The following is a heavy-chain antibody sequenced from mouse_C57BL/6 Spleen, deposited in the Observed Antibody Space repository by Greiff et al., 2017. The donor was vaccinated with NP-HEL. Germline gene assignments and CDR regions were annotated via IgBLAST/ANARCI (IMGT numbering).Heavy chain of an antibody. CDR1: GYSFTGYY. Sequence: VQLKESGPELVKPGASVKISCKASGYSFTGYYMNWVKQSPEKSLEWIGEINPSTGGTTYNQKFKAKATLTVDKSSSTAYMQLKSLTSEDSAVYYCARGDYYGTLYAMDYWGQGTSVTVSS. V-gene: IGHV1-42*01. CDR3: ARGDYYGTLYAMDY. D-gene: IGHD1-1*01. CDR2: INPSTGGT. J-gene: IGHJ4*01.